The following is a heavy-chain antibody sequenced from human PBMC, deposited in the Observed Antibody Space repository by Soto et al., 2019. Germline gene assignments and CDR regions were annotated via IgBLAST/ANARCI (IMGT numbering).Heavy chain of an antibody. J-gene: IGHJ4*02. CDR2: ISYDGSDK. CDR1: VFTFSRYG. Sequence: AGSLRLSCAASVFTFSRYGMHWVRQVPGKGLEWVAVISYDGSDKYYADSVKGRFTISRDDSKNTLYLQMNSLRVEDTAVYYCAKDSSFLRHYFDYWGQGTLVTVSS. D-gene: IGHD6-6*01. CDR3: AKDSSFLRHYFDY. V-gene: IGHV3-30*18.